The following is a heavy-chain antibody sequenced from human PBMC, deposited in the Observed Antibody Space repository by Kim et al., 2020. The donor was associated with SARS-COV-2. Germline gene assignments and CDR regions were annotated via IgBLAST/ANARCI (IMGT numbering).Heavy chain of an antibody. V-gene: IGHV4-61*01. J-gene: IGHJ5*02. CDR2: IYYSGST. CDR1: GGSVSSGSYY. Sequence: SETLSLTCTVSGGSVSSGSYYWSWIRQPPGKGLEWIGYIYYSGSTNYNPSLKSRVTISVDTSKNQFSLKLSSVTAAATAVYYCARGRRHYDFFNWFDPWG. CDR3: ARGRRHYDFFNWFDP. D-gene: IGHD3-3*01.